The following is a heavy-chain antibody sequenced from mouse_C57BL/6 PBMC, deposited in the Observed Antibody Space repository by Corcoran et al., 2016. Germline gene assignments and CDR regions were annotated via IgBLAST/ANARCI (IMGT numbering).Heavy chain of an antibody. Sequence: EVQLQQSGPELVKPGASVKISCKASGYTFTDYYMNWVKQSHGKSLEWIGDINPNNGGTSYNQKFKGKATLTVDKSSSTAYMELRSLTSEDSAVYYRASANFYYGSSNYAMDYWGQGTSVTVS. J-gene: IGHJ4*01. CDR1: GYTFTDYY. D-gene: IGHD1-1*01. CDR3: ASANFYYGSSNYAMDY. V-gene: IGHV1-26*01. CDR2: INPNNGGT.